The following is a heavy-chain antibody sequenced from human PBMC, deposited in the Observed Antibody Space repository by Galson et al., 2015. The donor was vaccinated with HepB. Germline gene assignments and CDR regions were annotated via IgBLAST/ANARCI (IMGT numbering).Heavy chain of an antibody. D-gene: IGHD3-9*01. CDR2: ISHTGSDK. V-gene: IGHV3-30*18. J-gene: IGHJ5*02. CDR1: GFKFENYG. CDR3: AKDGRAFDWDTWFDP. Sequence: SLRLSCAASGFKFENYGIHWVRQAPGKGLEWVAVISHTGSDKYYADSVKGRFTISRDNSRNTVYLQVNTLSSEDTAMYYCAKDGRAFDWDTWFDPWGQGTLVTVSS.